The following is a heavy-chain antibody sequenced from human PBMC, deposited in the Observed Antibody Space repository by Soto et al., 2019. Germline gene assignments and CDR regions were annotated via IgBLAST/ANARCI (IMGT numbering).Heavy chain of an antibody. CDR2: ISSSSSTI. CDR3: VRVGGFDWSLYDAFDT. D-gene: IGHD3-9*01. J-gene: IGHJ3*02. CDR1: GCTFSSDS. V-gene: IGHV3-48*01. Sequence: PGGSLRLSCAASGCTFSSDSMNWVRQAPGKGLEWVSYISSSSSTIYYADSVKGRFTISRDNAKNSLYLQMNSLRAEDTAVYYCVRVGGFDWSLYDAFDTWGQGTLVT.